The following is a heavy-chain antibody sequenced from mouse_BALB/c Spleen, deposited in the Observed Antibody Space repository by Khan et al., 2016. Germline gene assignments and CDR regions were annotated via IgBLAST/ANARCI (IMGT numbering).Heavy chain of an antibody. CDR2: INTHSGVP. CDR3: ARDMSDY. J-gene: IGHJ2*01. Sequence: QIQLVQSGPELKKPGETVRISCKASGYTFTTAGMQWVQKMPGKGLKWIGWINTHSGVPKYAEDFKGRFAFSLETSDSTASLQISNLKNEDTATYFCARDMSDYLGQGTTLTVAS. CDR1: GYTFTTAG. V-gene: IGHV9-4*02.